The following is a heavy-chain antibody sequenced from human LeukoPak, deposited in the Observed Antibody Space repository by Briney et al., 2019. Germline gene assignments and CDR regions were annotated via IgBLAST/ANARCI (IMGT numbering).Heavy chain of an antibody. CDR1: GYTFTGYY. CDR2: INPNSGGT. V-gene: IGHV1-2*02. CDR3: ARPFGYDSSGYYWYYFDY. D-gene: IGHD3-22*01. J-gene: IGHJ4*02. Sequence: ASVKVSCKASGYTFTGYYMHWVRQAPGQGPEWMGWINPNSGGTSYAQKFQGRVTMARDTSISTAYMELSRLRSDDTAVYYCARPFGYDSSGYYWYYFDYWGQGTLVTVSS.